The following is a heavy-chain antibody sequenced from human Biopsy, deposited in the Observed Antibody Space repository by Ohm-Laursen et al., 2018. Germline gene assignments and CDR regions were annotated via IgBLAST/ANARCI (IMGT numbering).Heavy chain of an antibody. J-gene: IGHJ5*02. CDR1: ESTFRSYW. CDR3: AKGGSITIFGVVINNCFDP. CDR2: ISANGATS. D-gene: IGHD3-3*01. Sequence: SLRLSCTASESTFRSYWMDWVRQAPGKGPEWVSTISANGATSYYADSVKGRFTISRDNSKNTLYLQMNSVRADDTAIYYCAKGGSITIFGVVINNCFDPWGQGTRVTVSS. V-gene: IGHV3-23*01.